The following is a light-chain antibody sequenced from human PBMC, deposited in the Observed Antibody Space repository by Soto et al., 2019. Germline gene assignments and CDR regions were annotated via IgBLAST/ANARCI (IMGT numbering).Light chain of an antibody. CDR3: RSYTSSSTLI. CDR2: EDS. J-gene: IGLJ2*01. Sequence: QSALTQPASVSGSPGQSITISCTGTSSDVGGYKYVSWYQQYPGKAPKLMIYEDSKRPSGISNRFSGSKSGNTASLTISGLQAEDEADYYCRSYTSSSTLIFGGGTKVTVL. CDR1: SSDVGGYKY. V-gene: IGLV2-14*01.